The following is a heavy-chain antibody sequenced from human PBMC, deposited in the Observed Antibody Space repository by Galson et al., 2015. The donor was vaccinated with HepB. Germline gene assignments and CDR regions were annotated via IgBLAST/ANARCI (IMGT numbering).Heavy chain of an antibody. V-gene: IGHV3-30*04. CDR1: GFILSSYA. J-gene: IGHJ4*02. CDR2: ISYDGTNK. Sequence: SLRLSCAASGFILSSYALHWVRQAPGKGLEWVAYISYDGTNKHYADSVKGRFTISRDKSKNTLYLHMNSQREEDTAVYYCAREGEYFFDYWGQGTLATVSS. CDR3: AREGEYFFDY.